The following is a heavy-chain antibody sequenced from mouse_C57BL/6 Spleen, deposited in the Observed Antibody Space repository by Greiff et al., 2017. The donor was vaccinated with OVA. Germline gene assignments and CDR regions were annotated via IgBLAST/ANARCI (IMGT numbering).Heavy chain of an antibody. CDR2: ISYDGSN. Sequence: EVKLVESGPGLVKPSQSLSLTCSVTGYSITSGYYWNWIRQFPGNKLEWMGYISYDGSNNYNPSLKNRISITRDTSKNQFFLKLNSVTTEDTATYYCARGEGYYGSSYGDAMDYWGQGTSVTVSS. CDR3: ARGEGYYGSSYGDAMDY. CDR1: GYSITSGYY. J-gene: IGHJ4*01. D-gene: IGHD1-1*01. V-gene: IGHV3-6*01.